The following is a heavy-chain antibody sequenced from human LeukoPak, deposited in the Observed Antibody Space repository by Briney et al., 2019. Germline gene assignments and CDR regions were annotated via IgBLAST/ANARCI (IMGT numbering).Heavy chain of an antibody. CDR1: GFTFSSYW. V-gene: IGHV3-7*03. CDR3: ARDLIEYGRIQLWESSSRYLPLGPLDY. CDR2: IKQDGSEK. D-gene: IGHD5-18*01. J-gene: IGHJ4*02. Sequence: GGSLRLSCAASGFTFSSYWMSWVRQAPGKGLEWVANIKQDGSEKYYVDSVKGRFTISRDNAKNSLYLQMNSLRSEDTAVYYCARDLIEYGRIQLWESSSRYLPLGPLDYWGQGTLVTVSS.